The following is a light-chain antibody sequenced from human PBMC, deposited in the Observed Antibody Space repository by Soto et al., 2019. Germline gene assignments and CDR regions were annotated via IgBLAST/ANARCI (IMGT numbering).Light chain of an antibody. Sequence: DIQMTQSPSSLSASVGDRVTITCRASQSISSYLNWYQQKPGKAPKLLIYAASSLQSGVPSRFSGSGFGTEFTLTISSLQPDDFATYYCQQFNRYPLTFGGGTKVEIK. V-gene: IGKV1-39*01. CDR1: QSISSY. J-gene: IGKJ4*01. CDR3: QQFNRYPLT. CDR2: AAS.